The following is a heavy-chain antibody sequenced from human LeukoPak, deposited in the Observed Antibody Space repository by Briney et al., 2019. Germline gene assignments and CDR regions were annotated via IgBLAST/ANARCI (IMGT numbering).Heavy chain of an antibody. V-gene: IGHV1-46*01. J-gene: IGHJ3*01. CDR2: INSDGGNT. Sequence: KISCKGPGYSFTTYWIGWVRQAPGQVLEWMGLINSDGGNTNYAQNFQGRVTLTRDTSTSTVYMELSSLRSEDTAIYYCARIRDGYNDAYDLWGQGTVVTVPS. CDR1: GYSFTTYW. D-gene: IGHD5-24*01. CDR3: ARIRDGYNDAYDL.